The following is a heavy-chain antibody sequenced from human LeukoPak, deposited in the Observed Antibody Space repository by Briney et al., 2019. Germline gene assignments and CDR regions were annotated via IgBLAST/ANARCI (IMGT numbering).Heavy chain of an antibody. Sequence: PGGSLRLSCAVSGFTFSRYSMNWVRQSPGKGLEWVSSISSGDSYIYYTDSVKGRFTISRDNAKNSLYLQMNSLRAEDTAVYYCAKPTYDSSGYYYYDYWGQGTLVTVSS. CDR3: AKPTYDSSGYYYYDY. V-gene: IGHV3-21*01. J-gene: IGHJ4*02. D-gene: IGHD3-22*01. CDR1: GFTFSRYS. CDR2: ISSGDSYI.